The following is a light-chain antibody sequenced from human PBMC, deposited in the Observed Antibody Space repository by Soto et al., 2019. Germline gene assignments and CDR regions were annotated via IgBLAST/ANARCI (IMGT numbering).Light chain of an antibody. CDR3: QQYNNWPTWT. CDR1: QCVSSN. V-gene: IGKV3-15*01. Sequence: EIVMTQSPATLSVSPGERTTIYCRASQCVSSNLAWYQQKPGQAPRLLIYGASTRATGIPARFSGSGSGTEFTLTISSLQSEDFAVYYCQQYNNWPTWTFGQGTKVDIK. CDR2: GAS. J-gene: IGKJ1*01.